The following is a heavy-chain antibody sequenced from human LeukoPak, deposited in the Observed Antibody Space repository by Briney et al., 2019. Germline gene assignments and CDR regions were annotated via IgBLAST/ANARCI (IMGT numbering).Heavy chain of an antibody. CDR3: AKDLYPGIAAAGKYFQH. CDR2: ISWNSGSI. J-gene: IGHJ3*01. D-gene: IGHD6-13*01. V-gene: IGHV3-9*01. CDR1: GFTFDGYA. Sequence: GRSLRLSCAASGFTFDGYAMHWVRHAPGKGLEWVSGISWNSGSIGYADSVKGRFTISRDNAKNSLYLQMNSLRAEDTALYYCAKDLYPGIAAAGKYFQHWGQGTTVTVSS.